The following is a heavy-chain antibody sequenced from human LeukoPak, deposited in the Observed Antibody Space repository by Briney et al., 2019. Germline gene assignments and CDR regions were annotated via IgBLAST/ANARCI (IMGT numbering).Heavy chain of an antibody. CDR1: GFTFPNFA. CDR3: ATVRRTTVRGVNGHFAD. Sequence: PGGSLRLSCAASGFTFPNFAMSWVRQAPGKGLECVSIIANIGDSTYYADSVKGRFTISRDDSKNTLSLQMNSLRAEDTAIYYCATVRRTTVRGVNGHFADWGQGTPVTVSS. J-gene: IGHJ4*02. CDR2: IANIGDST. D-gene: IGHD3-10*01. V-gene: IGHV3-23*01.